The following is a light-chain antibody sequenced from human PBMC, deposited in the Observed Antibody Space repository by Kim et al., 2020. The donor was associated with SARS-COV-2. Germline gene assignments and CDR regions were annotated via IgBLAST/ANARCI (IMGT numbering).Light chain of an antibody. CDR1: SLRNYY. CDR2: GKN. J-gene: IGLJ2*01. CDR3: NSRDSSNNHLV. Sequence: SSELTQDPTMSVALGQTVRITCQGDSLRNYYASWYQQKPGQAAVLVIYGKNDRTSGIPDRCSGSRTGNTASLNITGAQAEDEADYYCNSRDSSNNHLVFG. V-gene: IGLV3-19*01.